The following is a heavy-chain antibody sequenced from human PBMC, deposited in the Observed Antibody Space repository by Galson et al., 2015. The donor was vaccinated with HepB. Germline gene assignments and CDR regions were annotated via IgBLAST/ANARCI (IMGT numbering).Heavy chain of an antibody. V-gene: IGHV3-23*01. Sequence: SLSLSCAASGFTFSGSAMSWVRQAPGKGPEWASVISGSGGTTYYADSVKGRFTISSDNSKNTLYLQMNSLSAEDTAVYYCAKEEGYIFGLPDYWGQGVLVTVSS. CDR3: AKEEGYIFGLPDY. D-gene: IGHD3-3*02. CDR1: GFTFSGSA. CDR2: ISGSGGTT. J-gene: IGHJ4*02.